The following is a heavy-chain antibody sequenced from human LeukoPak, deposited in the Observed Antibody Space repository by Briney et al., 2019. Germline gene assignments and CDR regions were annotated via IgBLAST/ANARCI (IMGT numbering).Heavy chain of an antibody. CDR3: AKDLGYCSSTCCPGAFDI. D-gene: IGHD2-2*01. CDR1: GFTFSSYA. J-gene: IGHJ3*02. V-gene: IGHV3-23*01. Sequence: PGGSLRLSCAASGFTFSSYAMSWVRQAPGKGLEWVSAISGSGGSTYYADSVKGRFTISRDNSKNTLYLQMNSLRAEDTAVYYCAKDLGYCSSTCCPGAFDIWGQGTMVTVSS. CDR2: ISGSGGST.